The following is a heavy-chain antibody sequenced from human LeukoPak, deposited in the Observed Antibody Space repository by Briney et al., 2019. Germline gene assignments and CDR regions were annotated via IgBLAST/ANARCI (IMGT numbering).Heavy chain of an antibody. J-gene: IGHJ5*02. Sequence: GESLKISCKGSGYMFINYWIGWVRHTPGKGLEWMGMIYPGDSDIRYSPSFQGQVTISADKSISTAYLQWSSLKASDTAMYYCARQEYCSGGSCYTWFDPWGQGTLVTVPS. D-gene: IGHD2-15*01. CDR3: ARQEYCSGGSCYTWFDP. V-gene: IGHV5-51*01. CDR2: IYPGDSDI. CDR1: GYMFINYW.